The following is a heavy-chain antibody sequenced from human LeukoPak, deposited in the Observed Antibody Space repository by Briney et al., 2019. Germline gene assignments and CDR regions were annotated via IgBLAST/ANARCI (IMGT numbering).Heavy chain of an antibody. CDR3: EIGLSGRYSFDP. D-gene: IGHD1-26*01. J-gene: IGHJ5*02. V-gene: IGHV4-4*07. Sequence: SETLSLTCTASACSISAYYWSWLRQPAGKGLEWIGLIYPSGSTNYNPSLKSRVTMARDTSMNQLSLKLSSVTAADTAMYYQEIGLSGRYSFDPWGQGTPVTVSS. CDR1: ACSISAYY. CDR2: IYPSGST.